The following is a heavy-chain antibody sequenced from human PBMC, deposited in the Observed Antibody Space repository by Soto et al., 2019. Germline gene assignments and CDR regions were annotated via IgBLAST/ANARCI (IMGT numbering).Heavy chain of an antibody. V-gene: IGHV4-4*07. CDR2: IYTSGST. Sequence: SETLSLTCTVSGCYIGSYCLSWIRQPAGKGLERIGRIYTSGSTNYKPSLKSRVTMSVDTSKNQFSLKLSSVTAADTAVYYCAREMVFDSGGGRVLSGGSVQSPVAYYYYHGMDVWGQGTTVTVSS. CDR1: GCYIGSYC. D-gene: IGHD2-15*01. CDR3: AREMVFDSGGGRVLSGGSVQSPVAYYYYHGMDV. J-gene: IGHJ6*02.